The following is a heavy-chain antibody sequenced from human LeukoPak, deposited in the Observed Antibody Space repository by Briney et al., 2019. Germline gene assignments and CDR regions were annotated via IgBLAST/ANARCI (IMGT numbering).Heavy chain of an antibody. CDR1: GGSISSGGYY. Sequence: SQTPSLTCTVYGGSISSGGYYWSWIRQHPGKGLEWIGYIYYSGSTYYNPSLESRVTISVDTSKNQFSLKLSSVTAADTAVYYCARAVVIKGFDYWGQGTLVTVSS. J-gene: IGHJ4*02. D-gene: IGHD4-23*01. CDR3: ARAVVIKGFDY. V-gene: IGHV4-31*03. CDR2: IYYSGST.